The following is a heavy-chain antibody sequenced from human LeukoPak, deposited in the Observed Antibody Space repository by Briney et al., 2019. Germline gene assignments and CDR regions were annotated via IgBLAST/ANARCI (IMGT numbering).Heavy chain of an antibody. D-gene: IGHD1-7*01. J-gene: IGHJ4*02. CDR2: INEDGGEE. V-gene: IGHV3-7*01. Sequence: GGSLRLSCAASGFTFSTYWMSWVRQAPGKGLEWVANINEDGGEEYYVDSVKGRFTISRDNARNSLYLQMNSLRAEDTAVYYCARDPDIETTDYWGQGTLVTVSS. CDR1: GFTFSTYW. CDR3: ARDPDIETTDY.